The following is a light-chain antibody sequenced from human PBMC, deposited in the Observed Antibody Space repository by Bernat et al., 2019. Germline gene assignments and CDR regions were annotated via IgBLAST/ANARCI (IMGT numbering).Light chain of an antibody. CDR1: SSDVGGYDY. J-gene: IGLJ2*01. Sequence: QSALTQPASVSGSPGQSIAISCTGTSSDVGGYDYVSWYQQHPGKAPKFMIYGVSNRPSGVSNRFSGSKSANTASLTISGLQAEDEADYYCSSKTSSGTLVVFGGGTKLTVL. CDR2: GVS. V-gene: IGLV2-14*01. CDR3: SSKTSSGTLVV.